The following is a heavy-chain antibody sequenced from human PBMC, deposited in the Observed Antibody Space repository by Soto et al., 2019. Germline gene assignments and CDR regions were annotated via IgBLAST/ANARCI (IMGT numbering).Heavy chain of an antibody. Sequence: PSETLSLTCSVSGGSISSHSHYWGWIRQPPGKGLEWIGNIYFSGRNYYNPSLKSRVTISVDTSKNQFSLKLSSVTAADTAVYYCARIVRMAPGPDWFDPWGQGTLVTVSS. CDR1: GGSISSHSHY. CDR3: ARIVRMAPGPDWFDP. CDR2: IYFSGRN. V-gene: IGHV4-39*07. D-gene: IGHD1-26*01. J-gene: IGHJ5*02.